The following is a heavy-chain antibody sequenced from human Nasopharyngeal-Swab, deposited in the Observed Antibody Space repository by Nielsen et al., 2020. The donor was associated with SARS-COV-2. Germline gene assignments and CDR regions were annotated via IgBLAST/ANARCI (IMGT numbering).Heavy chain of an antibody. CDR3: ARDRKYCSSTSCYTDGMDV. CDR2: INPSGGST. D-gene: IGHD2-2*02. Sequence: ASVKVSCKASGYTFTSYCMHWVRQAPGQGLEWMGIINPSGGSTSYAQKFQGRVTMTRDTSTSTVYMELSSLRSEDTAVYYCARDRKYCSSTSCYTDGMDVWGQGTTVTVSS. CDR1: GYTFTSYC. J-gene: IGHJ6*02. V-gene: IGHV1-46*01.